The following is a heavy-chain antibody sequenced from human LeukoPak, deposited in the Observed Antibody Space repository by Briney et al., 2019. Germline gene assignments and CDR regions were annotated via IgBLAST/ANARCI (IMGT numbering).Heavy chain of an antibody. V-gene: IGHV1-69*05. CDR3: RLYSSSSGFDY. Sequence: GASVKVSCKASEGTFSSYAISWVRQAPGQGLEWMGGIIPIFGTANYAQKFQGRVTITTDESTSTAYMELSSLGSEDTAVYYCRLYSSSSGFDYWGQGTLVTVSS. D-gene: IGHD6-6*01. CDR2: IIPIFGTA. J-gene: IGHJ4*02. CDR1: EGTFSSYA.